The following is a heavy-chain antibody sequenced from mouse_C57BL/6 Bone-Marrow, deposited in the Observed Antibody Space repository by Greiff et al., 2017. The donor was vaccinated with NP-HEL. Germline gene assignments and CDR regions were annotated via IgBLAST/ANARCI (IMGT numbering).Heavy chain of an antibody. CDR2: ISGGGGNT. J-gene: IGHJ1*03. D-gene: IGHD1-1*01. CDR3: ARNSLYYGSSHWYFDV. Sequence: DVKLVESGGGLVKPGGSLKLSCAASGFTFSSYTMSWVRQTPEKRLEWVATISGGGGNTYYLDSVKGRFTISRDNAKNTLYLQMSSLRSEDTALYYCARNSLYYGSSHWYFDVWGTGTTVTVSS. CDR1: GFTFSSYT. V-gene: IGHV5-9*01.